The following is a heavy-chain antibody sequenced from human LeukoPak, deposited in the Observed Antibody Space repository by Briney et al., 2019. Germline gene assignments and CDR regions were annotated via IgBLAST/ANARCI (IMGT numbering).Heavy chain of an antibody. D-gene: IGHD2-2*01. V-gene: IGHV4-31*03. CDR3: ASSLRGTSPYYFDY. CDR1: GGSISSGGYY. Sequence: PSETLSLTCTVSGGSISSGGYYWSWIRQHPGKGLEWIGYIYYSGSTYYNPSLKSRVTISVDTSKNQFSLKLSSVTAADTAVYHCASSLRGTSPYYFDYWGQGTLVTVSS. CDR2: IYYSGST. J-gene: IGHJ4*02.